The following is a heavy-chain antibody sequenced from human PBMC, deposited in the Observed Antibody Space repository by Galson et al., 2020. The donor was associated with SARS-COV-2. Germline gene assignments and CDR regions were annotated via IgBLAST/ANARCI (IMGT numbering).Heavy chain of an antibody. J-gene: IGHJ4*02. Sequence: SETLSLTCTVSGGSISSSSYYWGWIRQPPGKGLEWIGSIYYSGSTYYNSSLKSRVTISVDTSKNQFSLKLSSVTAADTAVYYCARHNDILTGYPIHYFDYWGQGTLVTVSS. CDR2: IYYSGST. V-gene: IGHV4-39*01. D-gene: IGHD3-9*01. CDR3: ARHNDILTGYPIHYFDY. CDR1: GGSISSSSYY.